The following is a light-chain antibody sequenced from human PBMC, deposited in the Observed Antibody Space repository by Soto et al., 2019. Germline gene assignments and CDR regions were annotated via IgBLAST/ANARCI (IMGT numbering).Light chain of an antibody. V-gene: IGKV3D-15*01. CDR1: QSIAPNY. Sequence: EIVLTQSPGTLSLSPGEKAILSCRASQSIAPNYLAWYQQKPGQAPRLLIYGASSRATGIPDRFSGSGSGTEFTLTISSLQSEDFAVYYCQQYNNWPPWTFGQGTKVEIK. CDR2: GAS. CDR3: QQYNNWPPWT. J-gene: IGKJ1*01.